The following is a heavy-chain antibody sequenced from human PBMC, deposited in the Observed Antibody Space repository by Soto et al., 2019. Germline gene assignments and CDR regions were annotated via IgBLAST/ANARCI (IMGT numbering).Heavy chain of an antibody. J-gene: IGHJ3*02. Sequence: EVQLVESGGGLVKPGGSLRLSCAASGFTFSSYSMNWVRQAPGKGLEWVSSISSSSSYIYYADSVKGRFTISRDNAKNSLHLQMNSLRAEKTAVYYCARDRGGDLKAFEIWGQGTMVTVSS. V-gene: IGHV3-21*01. CDR1: GFTFSSYS. CDR3: ARDRGGDLKAFEI. CDR2: ISSSSSYI. D-gene: IGHD3-10*01.